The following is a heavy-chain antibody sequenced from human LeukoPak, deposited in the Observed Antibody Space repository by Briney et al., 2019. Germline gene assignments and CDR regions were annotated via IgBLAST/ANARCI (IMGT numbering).Heavy chain of an antibody. J-gene: IGHJ4*02. CDR3: ARAVSDN. V-gene: IGHV4-34*01. CDR2: INHSGST. CDR1: GGSFSGYY. Sequence: SETLSLTCAVYGGSFSGYYWSWIRQPPGKGLEWIGEINHSGSTNYNPSLKSRVTISVDTSKNQFSLKLSSVTAADTAVYYCARAVSDNWGQGTLVTVSS.